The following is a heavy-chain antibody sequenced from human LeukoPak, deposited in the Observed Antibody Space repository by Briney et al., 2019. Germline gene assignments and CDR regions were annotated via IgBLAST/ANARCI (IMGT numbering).Heavy chain of an antibody. CDR2: IRDDRNNI. CDR1: GFTFSGYS. V-gene: IGHV3-21*01. J-gene: IGHJ4*02. D-gene: IGHD2-2*01. Sequence: PGGSLRLSCAASGFTFSGYSMNWVRQAPGKGLEWVSSIRDDRNNIYYADSVKGRFTISRDKAKNSLYRQMNSLRAEDAAVYYCANHLACGSTSCPSFDYWGQGTLVTVSS. CDR3: ANHLACGSTSCPSFDY.